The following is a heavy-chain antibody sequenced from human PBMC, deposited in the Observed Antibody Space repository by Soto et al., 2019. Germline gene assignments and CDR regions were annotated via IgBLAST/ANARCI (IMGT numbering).Heavy chain of an antibody. CDR3: AKVIRADSTSSNFYYYSGLDV. CDR2: ISNNGINK. Sequence: QVQLVESGGGAVQPGRSLRLSCAASGFTFRTYGMHWVRQAPGKGLEWLAVISNNGINKYYADSVKGRFTISRDNSRDTLFLKMNRLRGEDTAIYYCAKVIRADSTSSNFYYYSGLDVWGQGTTVTVS. V-gene: IGHV3-30*18. D-gene: IGHD6-6*01. J-gene: IGHJ6*02. CDR1: GFTFRTYG.